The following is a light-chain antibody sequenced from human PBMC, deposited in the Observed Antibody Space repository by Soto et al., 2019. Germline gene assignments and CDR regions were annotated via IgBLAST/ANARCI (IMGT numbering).Light chain of an antibody. CDR2: GAS. CDR1: QIVSIN. Sequence: EIVMTQSPATLSVSPGERATLSCRASQIVSINLAWYQQKPGQAPRLLIYGASTRSTGIPARFSGSGSGTEFTLTISSLQSEDFAVYYCQQYNNWPPYTFGQGTKVDIK. CDR3: QQYNNWPPYT. V-gene: IGKV3-15*01. J-gene: IGKJ2*01.